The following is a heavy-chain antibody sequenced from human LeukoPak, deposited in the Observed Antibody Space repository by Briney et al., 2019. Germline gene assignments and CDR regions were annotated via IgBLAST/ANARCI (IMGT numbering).Heavy chain of an antibody. CDR3: ARGGIPAYDFWSGYNY. Sequence: GGSLRLSCAASGFTVGSNYMSWVRQAPGKGLEWVSVIYSGGSTYYADSVKGRFTISRDNSKNTLYLQMNSLGAEDTAVYCCARGGIPAYDFWSGYNYWGQGTPVTVSS. J-gene: IGHJ4*02. D-gene: IGHD3-3*01. CDR2: IYSGGST. V-gene: IGHV3-53*01. CDR1: GFTVGSNY.